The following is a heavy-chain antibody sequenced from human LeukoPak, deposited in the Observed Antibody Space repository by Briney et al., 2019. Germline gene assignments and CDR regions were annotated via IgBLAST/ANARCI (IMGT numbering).Heavy chain of an antibody. D-gene: IGHD4-17*01. V-gene: IGHV3-23*01. J-gene: IGHJ4*02. CDR2: ISGMGGST. Sequence: GGSLRLSCAASGFTFSSYGMRWVRQAPGKGLEWVSAISGMGGSTYYADSVKGRFTISRDNAKNTLYLQMNSLRAEATAVYYCAKDVGNGDYASPPDSWGQGTLVTVSS. CDR1: GFTFSSYG. CDR3: AKDVGNGDYASPPDS.